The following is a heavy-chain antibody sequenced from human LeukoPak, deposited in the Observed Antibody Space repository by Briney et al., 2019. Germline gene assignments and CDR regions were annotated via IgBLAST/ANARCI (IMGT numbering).Heavy chain of an antibody. J-gene: IGHJ6*02. V-gene: IGHV3-7*01. D-gene: IGHD3-10*01. Sequence: GGSLRLSCTASGFTFSRHWISWVRQTPGKGLEWVANIKEDGSEQYYVDSVKGRFTMSRDNAKSSLYLQMNSLRAEDTAVYYCVRDPTTYGSGSYYLYYGMDVWGQGTTVTVSS. CDR1: GFTFSRHW. CDR2: IKEDGSEQ. CDR3: VRDPTTYGSGSYYLYYGMDV.